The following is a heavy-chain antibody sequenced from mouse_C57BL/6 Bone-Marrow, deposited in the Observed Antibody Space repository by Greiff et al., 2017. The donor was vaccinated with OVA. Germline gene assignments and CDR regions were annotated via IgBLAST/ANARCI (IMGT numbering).Heavy chain of an antibody. V-gene: IGHV5-12*01. CDR1: GFTFSDYY. J-gene: IGHJ1*03. CDR3: AKLGRNWDFDV. CDR2: ISNGGGST. Sequence: EVQGVESGGGLVQPGGSLKLSCAASGFTFSDYYMYWVRQTPEKRLEWVAYISNGGGSTYYPDTVKGRFTISRDNAKNTLYLQMSRLKSEDTAMYYCAKLGRNWDFDVWGTGTTGTVSS. D-gene: IGHD4-1*01.